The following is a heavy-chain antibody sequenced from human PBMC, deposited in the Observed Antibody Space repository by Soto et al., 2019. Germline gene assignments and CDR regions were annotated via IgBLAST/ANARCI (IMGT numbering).Heavy chain of an antibody. CDR1: GFAFSNHG. V-gene: IGHV3-33*01. Sequence: QGQLVESGGGVVQPGRSLRLSCAASGFAFSNHGMHWGRQAPGKGLGWLAVIVREGSEKFYADSVKGRFTISRDNSKNTLYLEMSSLRAEDTAVYYCARDDDYDDTGLDLWGQGTLVTVSS. CDR3: ARDDDYDDTGLDL. J-gene: IGHJ4*02. D-gene: IGHD4-17*01. CDR2: IVREGSEK.